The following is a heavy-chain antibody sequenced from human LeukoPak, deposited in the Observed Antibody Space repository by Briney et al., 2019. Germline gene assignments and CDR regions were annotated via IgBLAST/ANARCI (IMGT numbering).Heavy chain of an antibody. J-gene: IGHJ1*01. CDR3: AKPAYCGGDCYSSPFQH. V-gene: IGHV3-30*18. CDR1: GFTVSSNY. CDR2: VSYDGGKK. D-gene: IGHD2-21*02. Sequence: GGSLRLSCAASGFTVSSNYMSWVRQAPGKGLEWVAFVSYDGGKKYYADSVKGRFTISRDNSKNTLYLQMNSLRAEDTAVYYCAKPAYCGGDCYSSPFQHWGQGTLVTVSS.